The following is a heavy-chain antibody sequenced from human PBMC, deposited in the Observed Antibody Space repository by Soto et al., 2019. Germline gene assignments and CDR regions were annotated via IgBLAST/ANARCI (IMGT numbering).Heavy chain of an antibody. J-gene: IGHJ4*02. V-gene: IGHV3-30-3*01. D-gene: IGHD6-19*01. CDR1: GFTFSSYA. CDR2: ISYDGSNK. Sequence: ESGGGVVQPGRSLRLSCAASGFTFSSYAMHWVRQAPGKGLEWVAVISYDGSNKYYADSVKGRFTISRDNSKNTLYLQMNSLRAEDTAVYYCARSRIAVAGMNYFDYWGQGTLVTVSS. CDR3: ARSRIAVAGMNYFDY.